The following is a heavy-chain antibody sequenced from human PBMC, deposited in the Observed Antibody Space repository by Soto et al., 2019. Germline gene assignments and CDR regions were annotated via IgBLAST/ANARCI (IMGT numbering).Heavy chain of an antibody. D-gene: IGHD1-1*01. Sequence: ASVKVSCKASGGTFSSYAISWVRQAPGQGLEWMGGIIPIFDTANYAEKFQGRVTITAGESTSTSFMEVSSLRSEDTAVYYCARNGTLTGYSYGMDVWGQGTMVTVSS. CDR2: IIPIFDTA. J-gene: IGHJ6*02. CDR3: ARNGTLTGYSYGMDV. V-gene: IGHV1-69*13. CDR1: GGTFSSYA.